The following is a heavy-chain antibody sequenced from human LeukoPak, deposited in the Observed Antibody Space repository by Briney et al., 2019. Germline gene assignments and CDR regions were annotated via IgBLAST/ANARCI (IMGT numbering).Heavy chain of an antibody. J-gene: IGHJ4*02. D-gene: IGHD5-18*01. CDR3: AGESPWVQLWPTPFDY. CDR1: GGTFSSYA. V-gene: IGHV1-69*06. Sequence: SVKVSCNASGGTFSSYAISWVRQAPGQGLEWMGGIIPIFGTANYAQKFQGRVTITADKSTSTAYMELSSLRSEDTAVYYCAGESPWVQLWPTPFDYWGQGTLVTVSS. CDR2: IIPIFGTA.